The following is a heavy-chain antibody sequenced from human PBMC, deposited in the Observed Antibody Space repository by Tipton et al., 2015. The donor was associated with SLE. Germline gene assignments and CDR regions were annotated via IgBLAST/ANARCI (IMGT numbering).Heavy chain of an antibody. Sequence: TLSLTCTVSGGSISSSSYYWSWIRQPPGKGLEWIGEINHRGSTNYNPSLKSRVTISIDTSKNQFSLRLSSVTAADTAVYYCARDCTTGVCYTTSFDYWGQGTLVTVSP. V-gene: IGHV4-39*07. D-gene: IGHD2-8*01. CDR2: INHRGST. CDR3: ARDCTTGVCYTTSFDY. J-gene: IGHJ4*02. CDR1: GGSISSSSYY.